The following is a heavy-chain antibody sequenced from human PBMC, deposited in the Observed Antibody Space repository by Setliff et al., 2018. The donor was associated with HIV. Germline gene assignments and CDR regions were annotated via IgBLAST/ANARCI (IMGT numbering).Heavy chain of an antibody. Sequence: GASVKVSCKASGYSFTGYYMHWVRKAPGQGLEWMGWINPNSGETKYAEKFRDRVTMTTDTSTITAYMELRSLRSDDTAVYFCARMQAYYNFWRSTYYFDYWGQGTPVTVSS. D-gene: IGHD3-3*01. CDR3: ARMQAYYNFWRSTYYFDY. CDR2: INPNSGET. V-gene: IGHV1-2*02. CDR1: GYSFTGYY. J-gene: IGHJ4*02.